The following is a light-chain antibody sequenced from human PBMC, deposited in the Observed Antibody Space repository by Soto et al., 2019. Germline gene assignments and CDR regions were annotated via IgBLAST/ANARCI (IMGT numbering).Light chain of an antibody. CDR1: SSDVGSYNY. Sequence: QSVLTQPASVSGSPGQSITIPCTGTSSDVGSYNYVSWYQQLPGKAPKLIIYEVSKRPSGVPDRFSGSKSGNTASLTVSGLQAEDEADYYCTSYAGTYSFFYVFGTGTKVTVL. V-gene: IGLV2-8*01. CDR3: TSYAGTYSFFYV. J-gene: IGLJ1*01. CDR2: EVS.